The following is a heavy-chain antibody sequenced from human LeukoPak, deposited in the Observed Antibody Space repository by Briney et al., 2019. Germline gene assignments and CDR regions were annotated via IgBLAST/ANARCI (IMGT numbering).Heavy chain of an antibody. CDR3: ASFYCSGGSCYQYYYYYYMDV. D-gene: IGHD2-15*01. CDR1: GRSFSGYY. J-gene: IGHJ6*03. V-gene: IGHV4-34*01. CDR2: INHSGIT. Sequence: SETLSLTCAVYGRSFSGYYWTWIRQTPGKGLEWIGEINHSGITDYNPSLRSRVTISVDTSKNQFSLKLSSVTAADTAVYYCASFYCSGGSCYQYYYYYYMDVWGKGTTVTISS.